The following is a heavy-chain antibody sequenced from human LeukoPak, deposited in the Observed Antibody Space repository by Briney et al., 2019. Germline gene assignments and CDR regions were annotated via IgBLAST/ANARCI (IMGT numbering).Heavy chain of an antibody. CDR3: ATDGIVGATGFDY. V-gene: IGHV1-24*01. CDR2: FDPEDGET. J-gene: IGHJ4*02. Sequence: AAVTVSFTVSGYTLTELCMDWVGQAPGKGGEGMGGFDPEDGETIYAHKSQGRVTLTEDTSTDTAYMELSSLRSEDTAVYYCATDGIVGATGFDYWGQGTLVTVSS. D-gene: IGHD1-26*01. CDR1: GYTLTELC.